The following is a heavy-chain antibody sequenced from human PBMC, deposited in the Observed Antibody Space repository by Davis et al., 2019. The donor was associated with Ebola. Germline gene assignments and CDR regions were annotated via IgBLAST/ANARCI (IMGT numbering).Heavy chain of an antibody. CDR2: ISAYNGNT. CDR1: GYTFTSYG. J-gene: IGHJ4*02. CDR3: ALIAAAGSSIDYFDY. V-gene: IGHV1-18*04. Sequence: ASVKVSCKASGYTFTSYGISWVRQAPGQGLEWMGWISAYNGNTNYAQKLQGRVTMTTDTSTSTAYMELRSLRSDDTAVYYCALIAAAGSSIDYFDYWGQGTLVTVSS. D-gene: IGHD6-13*01.